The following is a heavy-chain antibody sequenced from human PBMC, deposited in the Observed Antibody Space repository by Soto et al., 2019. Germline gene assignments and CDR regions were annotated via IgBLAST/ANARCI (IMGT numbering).Heavy chain of an antibody. CDR3: ARDGRYCISTGCYYNWFDP. CDR1: GYTFTSYG. J-gene: IGHJ5*02. D-gene: IGHD2-2*01. CDR2: ISAYNGNT. Sequence: QVQLVQSGAEVKKPGASVKVSCKASGYTFTSYGISWVRQAPGQGLEWMGWISAYNGNTNYAQKLQGRVTMTTDTATSTAYMELRSLRSDDTAVYYCARDGRYCISTGCYYNWFDPWGQGTLVTVSS. V-gene: IGHV1-18*01.